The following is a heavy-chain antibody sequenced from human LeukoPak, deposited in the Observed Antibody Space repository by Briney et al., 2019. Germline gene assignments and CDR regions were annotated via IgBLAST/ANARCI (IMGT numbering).Heavy chain of an antibody. V-gene: IGHV1-46*01. CDR3: ARVVRFWSGSGAFDI. J-gene: IGHJ3*02. CDR1: GYTFTSYY. CDR2: INPSGGST. D-gene: IGHD3-3*01. Sequence: ASVKVSCKASGYTFTSYYMHWVRQAPGQGLEWMGIINPSGGSTSYAQKFQGRVTMTRDTSTSTVYMELSSLRSEDTAVYYCARVVRFWSGSGAFDIWGQGTMVTVSS.